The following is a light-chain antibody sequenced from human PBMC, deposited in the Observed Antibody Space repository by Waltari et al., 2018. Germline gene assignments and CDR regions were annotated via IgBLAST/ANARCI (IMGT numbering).Light chain of an antibody. CDR3: QQYNSYSWT. Sequence: DIQMTQSPSTLSASVGDRVTITCRASQSINTWLAWYQQKPGKAPKLLIYKASSLESGVPSRFSGSGSGTEFTLTISSLQPDDFATYYCQQYNSYSWTCGQGTKVEIK. CDR2: KAS. CDR1: QSINTW. J-gene: IGKJ1*01. V-gene: IGKV1-5*03.